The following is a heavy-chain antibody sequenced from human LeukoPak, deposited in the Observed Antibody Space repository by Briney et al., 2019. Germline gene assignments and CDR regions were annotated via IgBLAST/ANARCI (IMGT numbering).Heavy chain of an antibody. CDR2: ISGSGTI. J-gene: IGHJ5*02. CDR3: ARDSGTTGEVKFDP. CDR1: GGSINSY. V-gene: IGHV4-4*07. Sequence: PSETLSLTCIVSGGSINSYWSRIRPPAGKGLEWIGRISGSGTITYNPALQSRLTISIDTSKNQFSLKLMSVTAADTAVYYCARDSGTTGEVKFDPWGQGILVTVSS. D-gene: IGHD3-10*01.